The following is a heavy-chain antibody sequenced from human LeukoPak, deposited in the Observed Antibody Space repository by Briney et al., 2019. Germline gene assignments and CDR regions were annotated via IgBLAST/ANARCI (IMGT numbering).Heavy chain of an antibody. J-gene: IGHJ4*02. CDR1: GFTFSNAW. D-gene: IGHD6-19*01. Sequence: GGSLRLSCAASGFTFSNAWMNWVRQAPGKGLEWVGRIKSKTDGGTTDYAAPVKGRFTISRDDSKSIAYLQMNSLKTEDTAVYYCTRDISSGWFGKFDYWGQGTLVTVSS. V-gene: IGHV3-15*01. CDR3: TRDISSGWFGKFDY. CDR2: IKSKTDGGTT.